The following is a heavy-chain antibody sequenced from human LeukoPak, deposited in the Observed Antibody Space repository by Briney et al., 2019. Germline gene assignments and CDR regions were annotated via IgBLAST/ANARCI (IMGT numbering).Heavy chain of an antibody. J-gene: IGHJ3*02. D-gene: IGHD3-22*01. V-gene: IGHV3-23*01. CDR3: AKDLSSGYYDAFDI. CDR2: SSGSGSIT. CDR1: GFTSSSYV. Sequence: PGGSLRLSCAASGFTSSSYVMSWVRQAPAKGLEWVSASSGSGSITYYADSVKGRFTISRDNSNNTLYLQMNSLRAEDTAVYYCAKDLSSGYYDAFDIWGQGTMVTVSS.